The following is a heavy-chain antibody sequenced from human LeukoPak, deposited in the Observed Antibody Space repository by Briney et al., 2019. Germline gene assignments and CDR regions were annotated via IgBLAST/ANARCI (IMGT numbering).Heavy chain of an antibody. CDR2: IYYSGST. Sequence: KSSETLSLTCTVSGGSISSYYWSWIRQPPGKGLEWIGYIYYSGSTNYNPSLKSRVTISVDTSKNQFSLKLSSVTAADMAVYYCARMIGNYRGVYYYYGMDVWGQGTTVTVSS. J-gene: IGHJ6*02. D-gene: IGHD4-11*01. V-gene: IGHV4-59*01. CDR3: ARMIGNYRGVYYYYGMDV. CDR1: GGSISSYY.